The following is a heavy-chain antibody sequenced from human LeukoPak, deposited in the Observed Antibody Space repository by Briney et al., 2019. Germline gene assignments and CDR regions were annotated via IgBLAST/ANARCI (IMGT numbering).Heavy chain of an antibody. CDR1: GYSFPRYW. D-gene: IGHD2-2*01. Sequence: GESLKISCKGSGYSFPRYWIGWVRQMPAKGLEWMGIIYPDDSDIRHSPSVQGQVTISADKSISTAYLQCSSLKASDTAMYYCARQGYCSTNSCYDTIDYWGQGTLVTVSS. CDR2: IYPDDSDI. CDR3: ARQGYCSTNSCYDTIDY. V-gene: IGHV5-51*01. J-gene: IGHJ4*02.